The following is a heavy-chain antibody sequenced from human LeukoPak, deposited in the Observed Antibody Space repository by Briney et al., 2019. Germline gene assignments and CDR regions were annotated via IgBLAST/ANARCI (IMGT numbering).Heavy chain of an antibody. J-gene: IGHJ5*02. CDR3: ARDPFCSSSTGCYFEDWFDP. CDR1: GFNFDDYD. CDR2: IPWNGDKT. Sequence: GGSLRLSCAASGFNFDDYDMSWVRQAPGKGLEWVSGIPWNGDKTGYADSVRGRFAISRDNTKKSLYLQMSSLRAEDTALYYCARDPFCSSSTGCYFEDWFDPWGPGTLVTVSS. D-gene: IGHD2-2*01. V-gene: IGHV3-20*04.